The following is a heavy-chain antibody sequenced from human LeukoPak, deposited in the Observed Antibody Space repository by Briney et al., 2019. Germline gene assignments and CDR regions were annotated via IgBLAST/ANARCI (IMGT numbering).Heavy chain of an antibody. D-gene: IGHD5-24*01. J-gene: IGHJ4*02. Sequence: QSGGSLRLSCAASGFMFSSNWMSWVCLAPGKGLEWVANIKEDGTETYYVDSVKGRFTISRDNAKNSLYLQMNSLRVEDTAVYYCAKEGRSLQTYWGQGTLVTVSS. CDR3: AKEGRSLQTY. CDR1: GFMFSSNW. CDR2: IKEDGTET. V-gene: IGHV3-7*03.